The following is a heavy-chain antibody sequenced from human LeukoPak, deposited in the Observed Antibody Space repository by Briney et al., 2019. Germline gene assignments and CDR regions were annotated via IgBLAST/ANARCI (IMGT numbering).Heavy chain of an antibody. V-gene: IGHV3-66*01. Sequence: GGSLRLSCTASGFSVNNNYISWVRQAPGRGLEWVSVIYSGDTTFYADSVKDRFTISRDSSKNTVYLQMNNLRGEDTAMYYCVREFYGPWGQGTLVTVSS. J-gene: IGHJ5*02. CDR1: GFSVNNNY. CDR3: VREFYGP. D-gene: IGHD4-17*01. CDR2: IYSGDTT.